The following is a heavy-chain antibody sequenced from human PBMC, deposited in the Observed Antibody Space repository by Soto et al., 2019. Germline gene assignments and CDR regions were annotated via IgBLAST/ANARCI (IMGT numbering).Heavy chain of an antibody. J-gene: IGHJ4*02. D-gene: IGHD3-9*01. Sequence: EVQLVESGGGLVKPGGSLRLSCAASGFTFSSYSMNWVRQAPGKGLEWVSSISSSSSYIYYADSVKGRFTISRDNAKDSLLLQMNSLRAEARAVYSCARDRDLFAWFDYWGQGTLVTVSS. CDR1: GFTFSSYS. CDR2: ISSSSSYI. V-gene: IGHV3-21*01. CDR3: ARDRDLFAWFDY.